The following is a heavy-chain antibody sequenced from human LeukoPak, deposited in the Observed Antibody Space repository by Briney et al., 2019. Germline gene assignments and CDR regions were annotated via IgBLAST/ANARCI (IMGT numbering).Heavy chain of an antibody. D-gene: IGHD1-26*01. CDR2: ISGSGGST. CDR3: AKDKNGIVGADRGFDI. J-gene: IGHJ3*02. V-gene: IGHV3-23*01. CDR1: GFTFSSYA. Sequence: GGSLRLSCAASGFTFSSYAMSWVRQAPGKGLEWVSAISGSGGSTYYADSVKGRFTISRDNSKNTLYLQMSSLRAEDTAVYYCAKDKNGIVGADRGFDIWGQGTMVTVSS.